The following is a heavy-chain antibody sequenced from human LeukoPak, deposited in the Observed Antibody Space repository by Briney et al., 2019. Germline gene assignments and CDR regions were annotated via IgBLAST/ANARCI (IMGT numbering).Heavy chain of an antibody. V-gene: IGHV1-46*01. CDR3: ARGTRGYVWGSYLGD. Sequence: ASVKVSCKASGYTFTSYYMHWVRQAPGQGLEWMGLINPTGGSTGYAQKFQGRVTMTRDMSTSTDYMELSSLRSEDTAIYYCARGTRGYVWGSYLGDWGQGTLVTVSS. CDR1: GYTFTSYY. CDR2: INPTGGST. D-gene: IGHD3-16*02. J-gene: IGHJ4*02.